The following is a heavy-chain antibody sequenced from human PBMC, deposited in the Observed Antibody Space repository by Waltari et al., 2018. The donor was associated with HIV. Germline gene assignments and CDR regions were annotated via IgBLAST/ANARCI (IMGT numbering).Heavy chain of an antibody. CDR2: LRPSMGST. D-gene: IGHD1-26*01. CDR3: AKAPGAWIGSYIDY. V-gene: IGHV3-23*01. Sequence: EVQLLESGGGLVQPGGSLRLSCTASGFSFGSHAMSWVRQAPGKGVEWVLGLRPSMGSTYYGDSVRGRFTISRDNSKNTLYLQMHNLTAEDTAIYYCAKAPGAWIGSYIDYWGQGNLVTVSS. J-gene: IGHJ4*02. CDR1: GFSFGSHA.